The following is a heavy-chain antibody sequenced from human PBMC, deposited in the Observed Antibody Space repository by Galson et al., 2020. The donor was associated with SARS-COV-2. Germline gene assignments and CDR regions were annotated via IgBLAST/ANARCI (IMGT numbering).Heavy chain of an antibody. CDR1: GFTFSSYW. V-gene: IGHV3-74*01. J-gene: IGHJ5*02. Sequence: GGSLRLSCAASGFTFSSYWMNWVRQAQGTGLVWVSRITNEGSSTSYADSVKGRFTISRDNAKNTLYLQMNSLRAEATAVYYYARLPPSRNARLGEPEGPWGQGTLVTVSS. CDR2: ITNEGSST. CDR3: ARLPPSRNARLGEPEGP. D-gene: IGHD3-16*01.